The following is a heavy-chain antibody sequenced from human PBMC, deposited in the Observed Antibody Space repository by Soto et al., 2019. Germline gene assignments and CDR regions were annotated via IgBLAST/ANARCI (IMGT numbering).Heavy chain of an antibody. D-gene: IGHD1-26*01. CDR1: GFTVSSNH. Sequence: GSLRLSCAASGFTVSSNHISWVRQAPGKGLEWVSVIYTDGNTYYADSVKGRFTISRHNSKNTVFLQMNSLRAEDTAVYYCARDSGKSNYFDYWGQGTLVTVSS. V-gene: IGHV3-53*04. CDR2: IYTDGNT. J-gene: IGHJ4*02. CDR3: ARDSGKSNYFDY.